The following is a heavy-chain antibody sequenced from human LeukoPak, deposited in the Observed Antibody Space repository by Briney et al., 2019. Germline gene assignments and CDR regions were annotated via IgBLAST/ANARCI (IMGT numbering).Heavy chain of an antibody. D-gene: IGHD3-10*01. Sequence: GGSLRLSCAASGFTFSSYEMNWVRQAPGKGLEWVSYISSSGSTIYYADSVKGRFTISRDNAKNSLYLQMNSLRAKDTAVYYCARDGSGSYDYWGQGTLVTVSS. CDR2: ISSSGSTI. CDR1: GFTFSSYE. CDR3: ARDGSGSYDY. V-gene: IGHV3-48*03. J-gene: IGHJ4*02.